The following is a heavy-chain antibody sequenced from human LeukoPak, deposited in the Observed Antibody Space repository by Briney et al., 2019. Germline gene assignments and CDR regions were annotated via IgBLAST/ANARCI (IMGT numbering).Heavy chain of an antibody. D-gene: IGHD6-19*01. J-gene: IGHJ2*01. Sequence: GGSLRLSCAASGFTFGDYAMSWVRQAPGKGLEWVSGISGSGGSTYSADSVKGRFTISRDNSKNTLYLQMNSLRAEDTAVYYCAKGDSGWYSALWGRGSLVTVSS. CDR1: GFTFGDYA. CDR2: ISGSGGST. CDR3: AKGDSGWYSAL. V-gene: IGHV3-23*01.